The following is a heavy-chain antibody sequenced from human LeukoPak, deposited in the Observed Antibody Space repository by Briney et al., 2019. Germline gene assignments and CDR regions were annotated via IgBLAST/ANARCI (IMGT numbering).Heavy chain of an antibody. D-gene: IGHD6-13*01. CDR1: GGSFGGYY. J-gene: IGHJ5*02. Sequence: SETLSLTCAVYGGSFGGYYWSWIRQPPGKGLEWIGSIYYSGSTYYNPSLKSRVTISVDTSKNQFSLKLSSVTAADTAVYYCARDRSDSSSFNWFDPWGQGTLVTVSS. V-gene: IGHV4-34*01. CDR3: ARDRSDSSSFNWFDP. CDR2: IYYSGST.